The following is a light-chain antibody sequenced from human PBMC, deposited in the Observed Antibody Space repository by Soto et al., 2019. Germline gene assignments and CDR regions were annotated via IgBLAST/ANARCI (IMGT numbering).Light chain of an antibody. CDR2: EVS. CDR3: SSYAGSTFYV. Sequence: QSVLTQPPSASGSPGQSVTISCTGTSSDVGGYNYVSWYQQHPGKAPKLMIYEVSKRPSGVPDRFSGSKSGNTASLTVSGLQAEDEADYYCSSYAGSTFYVFGXGTKVTVL. V-gene: IGLV2-8*01. CDR1: SSDVGGYNY. J-gene: IGLJ1*01.